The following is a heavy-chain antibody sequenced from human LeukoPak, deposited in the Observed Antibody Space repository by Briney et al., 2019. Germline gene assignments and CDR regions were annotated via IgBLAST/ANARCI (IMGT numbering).Heavy chain of an antibody. CDR2: ISYDGSNK. CDR3: ARGTGTSYYYYYYMDV. D-gene: IGHD1-1*01. J-gene: IGHJ6*03. V-gene: IGHV3-30*04. Sequence: GSLRLSCAASGFTLSSYAMSWVRQAPGKGLEWVAVISYDGSNKYYADSVKGRFTISRDNSKNTLYLQMNSLRAEDTAVYYCARGTGTSYYYYYYMDVWGKGTTVTVSS. CDR1: GFTLSSYA.